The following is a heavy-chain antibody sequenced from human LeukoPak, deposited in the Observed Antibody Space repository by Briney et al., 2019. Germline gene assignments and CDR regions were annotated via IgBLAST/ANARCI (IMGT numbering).Heavy chain of an antibody. Sequence: GGSLRLSCAASGFSLSAYWMTWVRQAPGQGLEWVANINRDGSQKNHVDSVKGRFTISRDNARNSLYLQMNSLTAEDTAVYYCARDIVVVPAAQGSFDYWGQGTLVTVSS. CDR2: INRDGSQK. D-gene: IGHD2-2*01. CDR3: ARDIVVVPAAQGSFDY. V-gene: IGHV3-7*01. CDR1: GFSLSAYW. J-gene: IGHJ4*02.